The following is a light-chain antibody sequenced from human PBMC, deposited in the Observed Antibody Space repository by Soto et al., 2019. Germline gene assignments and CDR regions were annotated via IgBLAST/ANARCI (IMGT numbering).Light chain of an antibody. CDR2: DVT. Sequence: QSVLTQPAPVSGSPGQAIALSCTGTSSDVGGYNSVSWYQQYPGKAPKLIIHDVTNRPSGLSDRFSGSKSGNTASLTISGLQAEDEADYYCSSWTSSSSYVFGSGTKVTVL. J-gene: IGLJ1*01. CDR1: SSDVGGYNS. V-gene: IGLV2-14*03. CDR3: SSWTSSSSYV.